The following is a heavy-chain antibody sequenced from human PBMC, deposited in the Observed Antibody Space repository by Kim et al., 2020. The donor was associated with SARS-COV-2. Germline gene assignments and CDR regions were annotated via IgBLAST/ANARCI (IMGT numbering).Heavy chain of an antibody. J-gene: IGHJ3*02. CDR1: GFTFTSSA. D-gene: IGHD6-6*01. Sequence: SVKVSCKASGFTFTSSAVQWVRQARGQRPEWMGWIVVGSGNTDYSQKFQERVTITRDMSTSTVYMELSSLRSEDTAVYYCAADRGQPVRDAFDIWGQGTLLTVSS. CDR2: IVVGSGNT. V-gene: IGHV1-58*01. CDR3: AADRGQPVRDAFDI.